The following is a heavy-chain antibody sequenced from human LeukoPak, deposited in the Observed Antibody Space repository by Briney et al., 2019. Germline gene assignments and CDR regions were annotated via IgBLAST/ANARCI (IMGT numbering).Heavy chain of an antibody. CDR1: GGSISSSSYY. CDR3: GRVRGAAAGKYYFDY. J-gene: IGHJ4*02. Sequence: SETLSLTCTVSGGSISSSSYYWGWIRQPPGKGLEWIGSIYYSGSTYYNPSLKSRVTISVDTSKNQFSLKLSSVTAADTAVYYCGRVRGAAAGKYYFDYWGQGTLVTVSS. V-gene: IGHV4-39*07. D-gene: IGHD6-13*01. CDR2: IYYSGST.